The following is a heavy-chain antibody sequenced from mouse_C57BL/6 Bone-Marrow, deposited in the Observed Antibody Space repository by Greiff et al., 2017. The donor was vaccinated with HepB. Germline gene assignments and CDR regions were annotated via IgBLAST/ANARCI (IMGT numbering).Heavy chain of an antibody. V-gene: IGHV3-6*01. CDR1: GYSITRGYY. CDR3: ARGGSSSLYAMDY. Sequence: EVQLQQSGPGLVKPSQSLSLTCSVTGYSITRGYYWNWIRQFPGNKLEWMGYISYDGSNNYNPSLKNRISITRDTSKNQFFLKLNPVTTEDTATYYCARGGSSSLYAMDYWGQGTSVTVSS. CDR2: ISYDGSN. D-gene: IGHD1-1*01. J-gene: IGHJ4*01.